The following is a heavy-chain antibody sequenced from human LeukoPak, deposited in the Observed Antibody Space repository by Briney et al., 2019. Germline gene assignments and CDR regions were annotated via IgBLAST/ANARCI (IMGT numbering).Heavy chain of an antibody. V-gene: IGHV4-59*01. D-gene: IGHD2-2*01. CDR3: ARDVGYCSSTSCYWRTATNNWFDP. Sequence: SETLSLTCTVSGGSISSYYWSWVRQPPGKGLEWIGYIYYSGSTNYNPSLKSRVTISVDTSKNQFSLKLRSVTAADTAVYYCARDVGYCSSTSCYWRTATNNWFDPWGQGTLVTVSS. CDR2: IYYSGST. CDR1: GGSISSYY. J-gene: IGHJ5*02.